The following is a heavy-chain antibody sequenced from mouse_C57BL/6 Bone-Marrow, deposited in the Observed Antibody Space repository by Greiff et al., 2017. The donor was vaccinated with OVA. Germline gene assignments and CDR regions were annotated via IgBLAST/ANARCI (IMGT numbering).Heavy chain of an antibody. V-gene: IGHV2-2*01. CDR2: IWRGGST. CDR3: ARKDYYGSSSWFAY. Sequence: VQRVESGPGLVQPSQSLSITCTVSGFSLTSYGVHWVRQSPGKGLEWLGVIWRGGSTDYNAAFISRLSISKDNSKSQVFFKMNSLQADDTAIYYCARKDYYGSSSWFAYWGQGTLVTVSA. CDR1: GFSLTSYG. J-gene: IGHJ3*01. D-gene: IGHD1-1*01.